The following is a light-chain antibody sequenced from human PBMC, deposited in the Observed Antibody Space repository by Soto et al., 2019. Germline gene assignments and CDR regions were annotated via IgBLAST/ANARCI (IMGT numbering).Light chain of an antibody. CDR3: AAWDASLNGYV. CDR2: NSY. Sequence: QPVLNQPPSAYGTPGQSVTISCSGSSSNIGSKTVNWYQQLPGTAPKLLIYNSYQRPSGVPDRFSGSKSGTSASLAISGLQSEDEADYYCAAWDASLNGYVFGAGTKVTVL. J-gene: IGLJ1*01. V-gene: IGLV1-44*01. CDR1: SSNIGSKT.